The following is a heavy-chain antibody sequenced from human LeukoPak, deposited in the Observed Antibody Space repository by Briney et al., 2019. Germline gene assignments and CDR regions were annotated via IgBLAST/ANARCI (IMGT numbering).Heavy chain of an antibody. D-gene: IGHD6-13*01. J-gene: IGHJ3*02. CDR3: ARLGIAVAGKDAFDI. CDR2: IYPSDSDT. V-gene: IGHV5-51*01. Sequence: GESLKISCKGSGYSFTSYWIGWVRQMPGKGLEWMGIIYPSDSDTRYSSSVQGQVTISADKSISTAYLQWSSLKASDTAIYYCARLGIAVAGKDAFDIWGQGTMVTVSS. CDR1: GYSFTSYW.